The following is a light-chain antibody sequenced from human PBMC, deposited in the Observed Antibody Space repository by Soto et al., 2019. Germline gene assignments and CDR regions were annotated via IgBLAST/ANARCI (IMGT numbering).Light chain of an antibody. V-gene: IGLV3-21*04. Sequence: ELTQPPSVSVAPGKTARITCGGNNIGSKSVHWYQQKPGQSPVLVIYYDSDRPSGIPERFSGSNSGNTSTLTISRVEAGDEADYYCQVWDSSSDRVVFGGGTKLTVL. CDR3: QVWDSSSDRVV. J-gene: IGLJ2*01. CDR1: NIGSKS. CDR2: YDS.